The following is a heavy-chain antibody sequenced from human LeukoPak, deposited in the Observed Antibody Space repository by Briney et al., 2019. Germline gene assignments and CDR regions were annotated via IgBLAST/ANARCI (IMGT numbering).Heavy chain of an antibody. J-gene: IGHJ4*02. V-gene: IGHV3-23*01. D-gene: IGHD3-3*01. CDR1: GFTFSSYA. Sequence: GGSLRLSCAASGFTFSSYAMSWVRQAPGKGLEWVSAISGRGDSTFYAASVKGRFTISRDNSKNTLYLQMNSLRAEDTAIYYCARGFSSDYDYWGQGTLVTVSS. CDR2: ISGRGDST. CDR3: ARGFSSDYDY.